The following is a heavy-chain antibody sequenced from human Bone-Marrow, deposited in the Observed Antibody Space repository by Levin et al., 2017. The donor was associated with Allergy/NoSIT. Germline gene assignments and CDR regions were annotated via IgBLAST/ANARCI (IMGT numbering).Heavy chain of an antibody. J-gene: IGHJ5*02. CDR3: ARKVGAVVSSVILHAGESWFDP. CDR2: IYPGDSDT. D-gene: IGHD3-16*01. Sequence: GGSLRLSCKTSGYSFATYWIAWVRQMPGKGLEWMGIIYPGDSDTRYSPSFQGRVTISADKSMNAAYLPRRSLAASATAIYYCARKVGAVVSSVILHAGESWFDPWGQGTQVTVSS. V-gene: IGHV5-51*01. CDR1: GYSFATYW.